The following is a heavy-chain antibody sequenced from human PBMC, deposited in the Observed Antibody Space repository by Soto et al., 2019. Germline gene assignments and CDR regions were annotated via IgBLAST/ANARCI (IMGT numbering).Heavy chain of an antibody. CDR1: GGSITNYY. V-gene: IGHV4-59*01. J-gene: IGHJ5*01. CDR2: IHYSGSA. D-gene: IGHD6-19*01. Sequence: SETLSLTCTVSGGSITNYYWTWIRQAPGKGLEWIGDIHYSGSANNNPSLKSRLTISVDKSRNQFSLNLKSVTAADTAVYFCARGAGTVTAGGVAFDSWGQGILVNV. CDR3: ARGAGTVTAGGVAFDS.